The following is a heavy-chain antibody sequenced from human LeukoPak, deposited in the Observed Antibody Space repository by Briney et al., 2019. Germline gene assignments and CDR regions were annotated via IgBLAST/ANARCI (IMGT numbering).Heavy chain of an antibody. V-gene: IGHV4-59*01. D-gene: IGHD3-10*01. CDR3: SRDRDYGSGSYDY. CDR2: IYYTGST. CDR1: GYTITSYS. J-gene: IGHJ4*02. Sequence: SETLTLTCTVSGYTITSYSMSWIRQPPGKGLEWIGYIYYTGSTHFNPSLKSRVTLLVDSSKNQLSLKLSSVTGADAAVYYCSRDRDYGSGSYDYWGQGSLVTVSS.